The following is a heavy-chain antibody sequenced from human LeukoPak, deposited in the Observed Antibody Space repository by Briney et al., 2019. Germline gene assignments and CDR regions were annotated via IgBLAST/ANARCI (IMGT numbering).Heavy chain of an antibody. Sequence: SETLSLTCIVSGASISSHYWSWIRQPPGKRLEWIGYVHLDGTTNQNPSLKSRVAISIDTSRNQMSLKLYSMTAADTAMYYCARGSTRADDYWGQGILVTVS. CDR3: ARGSTRADDY. J-gene: IGHJ4*02. CDR2: VHLDGTT. D-gene: IGHD2/OR15-2a*01. V-gene: IGHV4-59*11. CDR1: GASISSHY.